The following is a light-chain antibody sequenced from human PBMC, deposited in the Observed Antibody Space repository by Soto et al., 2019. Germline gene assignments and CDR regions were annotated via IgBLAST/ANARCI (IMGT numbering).Light chain of an antibody. CDR2: EVT. Sequence: QSVLTQPRSVSGSPGQSVTISCTGTSSDVGTYNLVSWYQQYPGKAPRLMIYEVTKRPSGVSNRFSGSKSGNTASLTISGLQPEDEADYYCCSYAGSSSSIFGTGTKVTVL. J-gene: IGLJ1*01. CDR3: CSYAGSSSSI. CDR1: SSDVGTYNL. V-gene: IGLV2-23*02.